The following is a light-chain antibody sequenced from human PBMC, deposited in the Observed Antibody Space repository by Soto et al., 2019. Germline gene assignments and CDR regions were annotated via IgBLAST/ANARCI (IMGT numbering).Light chain of an antibody. J-gene: IGLJ1*01. CDR2: DDS. Sequence: QSVLTQPASVSGSPGQSITISCTGTSSDVGGYTLVSWYQQHPGKAPKLMIYDDSERPSGVSNRFSGSKSGNTASLTISGLQAEDEADYYCCSYAGSSSYVFGTGTKLTVL. V-gene: IGLV2-23*01. CDR1: SSDVGGYTL. CDR3: CSYAGSSSYV.